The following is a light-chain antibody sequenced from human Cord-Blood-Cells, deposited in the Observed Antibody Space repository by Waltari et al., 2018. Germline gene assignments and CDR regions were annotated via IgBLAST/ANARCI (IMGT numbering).Light chain of an antibody. CDR3: QQYGSSPRRT. CDR1: QSVSRSY. V-gene: IGKV3-20*01. Sequence: EIVLPQSPGTLTLSPWERATLSCRASQSVSRSYLAWYQQKPGQAPRLLIYGASSRATGSPDRFSGSGSGTDFTLTISRLEPEDFAVYYCQQYGSSPRRTFGQGTKVEIK. J-gene: IGKJ1*01. CDR2: GAS.